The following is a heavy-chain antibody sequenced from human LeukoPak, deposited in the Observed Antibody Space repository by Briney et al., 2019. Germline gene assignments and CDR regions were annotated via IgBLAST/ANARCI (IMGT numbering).Heavy chain of an antibody. J-gene: IGHJ4*02. V-gene: IGHV3-30*18. CDR1: GFTFSSYG. CDR2: ISYDGSNK. Sequence: GGSMRLSCAASGFTFSSYGMHWVRQAPGKGLEWVAVISYDGSNKYYADSVKGRFTISRDNSKNTLYLQMNSLRAEDTAVYYCAKDPRGYSYGGIDYWGQGTLVTVSS. D-gene: IGHD5-18*01. CDR3: AKDPRGYSYGGIDY.